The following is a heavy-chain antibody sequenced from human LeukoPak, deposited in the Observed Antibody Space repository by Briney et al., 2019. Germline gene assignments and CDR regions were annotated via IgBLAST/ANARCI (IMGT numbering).Heavy chain of an antibody. CDR3: AKAWSTWYFDY. V-gene: IGHV3-15*01. CDR1: GFTFSNAW. Sequence: GGSLRLSCAASGFTFSNAWLTWVRQAPGTGLEWVGRIKRKIDGGTTDYAAPVKGRFTISRNDSKNTLFLQMNSLRAEDTAVYYCAKAWSTWYFDYWGQGTLVTVSS. J-gene: IGHJ4*02. CDR2: IKRKIDGGTT. D-gene: IGHD1-26*01.